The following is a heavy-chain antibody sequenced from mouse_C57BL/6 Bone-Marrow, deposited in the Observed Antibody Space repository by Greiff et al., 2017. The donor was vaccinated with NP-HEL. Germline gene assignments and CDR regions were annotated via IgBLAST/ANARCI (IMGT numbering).Heavy chain of an antibody. J-gene: IGHJ4*01. CDR2: IDPETGGT. V-gene: IGHV1-15*01. D-gene: IGHD4-1*02. CDR3: TRYNFNWDVMDY. CDR1: GYTFTDYE. Sequence: VQLQQSGAELVRPGASVTLSCKASGYTFTDYEMHWVKQTPVHGLEWIGAIDPETGGTAYNQKFKGKAILTADKSSSTAYMELRSLTSEDSAVYYCTRYNFNWDVMDYWPQGTSVTVSS.